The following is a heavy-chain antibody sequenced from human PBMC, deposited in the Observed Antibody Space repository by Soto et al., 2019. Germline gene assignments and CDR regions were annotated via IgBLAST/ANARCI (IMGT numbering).Heavy chain of an antibody. CDR3: AGEPLCGGKCYDNYFDP. V-gene: IGHV1-3*04. J-gene: IGHJ5*02. CDR2: INIGNGNT. Sequence: GDPVKVSCKASRYPFLYHPINWVRHAPGEGLERVGWINIGNGNTESSQKFQGRVTITTDTSASTAYMELRSLTSEDTAVYYCAGEPLCGGKCYDNYFDPWG. D-gene: IGHD2-15*01. CDR1: RYPFLYHP.